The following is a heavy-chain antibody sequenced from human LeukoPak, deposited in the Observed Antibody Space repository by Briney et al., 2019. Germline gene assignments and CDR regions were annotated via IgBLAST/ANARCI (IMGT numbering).Heavy chain of an antibody. CDR3: ARAVGVGRGTYFDL. CDR1: GGSISSYY. D-gene: IGHD1-1*01. J-gene: IGHJ2*01. Sequence: SETLSLTCTVSGGSISSYYWSWIRQPPGKGLEWSGYISYSGSSNYNPSLKSRVTISVDTPKNQFSLNLSSVTAADTAVHYCARAVGVGRGTYFDLWGRGTLVTVSS. V-gene: IGHV4-59*08. CDR2: ISYSGSS.